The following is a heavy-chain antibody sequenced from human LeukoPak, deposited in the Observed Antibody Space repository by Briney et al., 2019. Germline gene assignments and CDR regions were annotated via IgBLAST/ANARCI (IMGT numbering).Heavy chain of an antibody. CDR2: INPSGVST. D-gene: IGHD5-24*01. CDR3: AKHLDGYNYYDY. Sequence: ASVKGSCKASGYTFTTFYLHWVRQAPGQGLEWMGIINPSGVSTIYAQRFQGRVTMTRDTSTSTVYMELSSLRSEDTAVYYCAKHLDGYNYYDYWGQGTLVTVSS. CDR1: GYTFTTFY. V-gene: IGHV1-46*01. J-gene: IGHJ4*02.